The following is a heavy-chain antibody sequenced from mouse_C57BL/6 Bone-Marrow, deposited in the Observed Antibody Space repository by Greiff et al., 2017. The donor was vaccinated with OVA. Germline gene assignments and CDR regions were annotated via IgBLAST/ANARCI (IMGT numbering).Heavy chain of an antibody. CDR3: ARSLYYGSSYGDY. J-gene: IGHJ2*01. Sequence: EVHLVESGPELVKPGASVKMSCKASGYTFTDYNMHWVKQSHGKSLEWIGYINPNNGGTSYNQKFKGKATLTVNKSSSTAYMELRSLTSEDSAVYYCARSLYYGSSYGDYWGQGTTLTVSS. V-gene: IGHV1-22*01. D-gene: IGHD1-1*01. CDR1: GYTFTDYN. CDR2: INPNNGGT.